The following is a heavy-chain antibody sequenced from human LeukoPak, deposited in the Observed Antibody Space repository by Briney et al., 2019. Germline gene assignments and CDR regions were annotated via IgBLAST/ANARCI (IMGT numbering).Heavy chain of an antibody. CDR1: GGSINSYH. J-gene: IGHJ6*03. D-gene: IGHD6-19*01. Sequence: PSETLSLTCTVSGGSINSYHWSWIRQPPGKGLEWIGEINHSGSINYNPSLKSRVTISVDTSKNQFSLKLSSVTAADTAVYYCARVAVAGIGYYYYYYMDVWGKGTTVTVSS. CDR3: ARVAVAGIGYYYYYYMDV. CDR2: INHSGSI. V-gene: IGHV4-34*01.